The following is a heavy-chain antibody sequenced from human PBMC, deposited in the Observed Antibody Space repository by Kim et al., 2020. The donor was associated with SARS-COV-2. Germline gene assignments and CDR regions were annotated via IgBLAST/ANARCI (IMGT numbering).Heavy chain of an antibody. Sequence: GRCTISRDTSKNTLYLQMNSLRAEDTAVYYCAREGYYYDSSGYYPYYFDYWGQGTLVTVSS. D-gene: IGHD3-22*01. CDR3: AREGYYYDSSGYYPYYFDY. V-gene: IGHV3-30*01. J-gene: IGHJ4*02.